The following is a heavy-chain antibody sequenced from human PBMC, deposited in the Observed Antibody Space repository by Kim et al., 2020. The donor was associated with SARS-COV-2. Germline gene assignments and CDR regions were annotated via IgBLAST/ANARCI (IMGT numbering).Heavy chain of an antibody. CDR3: ARQLNIAAAGTLIGWFDP. D-gene: IGHD6-13*01. CDR1: GYTFTDYA. CDR2: INTNTGNP. J-gene: IGHJ5*02. Sequence: ASVKVSCKASGYTFTDYAMNWVRQAPGQGLEWMGWINTNTGNPTYAQGFTGRFVFSLDTSVSTAYLRISSLKAEDTAVYYCARQLNIAAAGTLIGWFDPWGQGTLVTVSS. V-gene: IGHV7-4-1*02.